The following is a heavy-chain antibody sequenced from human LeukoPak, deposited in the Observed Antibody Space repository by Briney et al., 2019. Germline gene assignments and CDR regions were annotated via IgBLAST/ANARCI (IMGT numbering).Heavy chain of an antibody. Sequence: GGSLRLSCAASGFTFDDYAMHWVRQAPGKGLEWVSGISWNSGSIGYADSVKGRFTISRDNAKNPLYLQMNSLRAEDTALYYCAKDSGSYLQNFDYWGQGTLVTVSS. CDR3: AKDSGSYLQNFDY. V-gene: IGHV3-9*01. CDR2: ISWNSGSI. J-gene: IGHJ4*02. D-gene: IGHD1-26*01. CDR1: GFTFDDYA.